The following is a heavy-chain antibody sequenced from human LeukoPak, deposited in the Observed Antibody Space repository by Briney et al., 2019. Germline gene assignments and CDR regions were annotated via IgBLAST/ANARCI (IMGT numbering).Heavy chain of an antibody. Sequence: PGGSLRLSCAASGFTFSSYAMSWVRQAPGKGLEWVSAISGSGGSTYYADSVKGRFTISRDNSKNTLYLQMNSLRAGDTAVYYCAKGATYYDILTGFRYYYGMDVWGQGTTVTVSS. J-gene: IGHJ6*02. D-gene: IGHD3-9*01. CDR3: AKGATYYDILTGFRYYYGMDV. CDR2: ISGSGGST. V-gene: IGHV3-23*01. CDR1: GFTFSSYA.